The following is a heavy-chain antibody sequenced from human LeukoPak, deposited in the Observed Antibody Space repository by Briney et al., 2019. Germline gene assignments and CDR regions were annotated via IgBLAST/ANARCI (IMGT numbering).Heavy chain of an antibody. V-gene: IGHV4-59*08. Sequence: SETLSLTCTVSGGSISSYYWSWIRQPPGKGLEWIGYIYYSGSTNYNPSLKSRVTISVDTSKNQFSLKLSSVTAADTAVYYCARLRGYCSGGSCRAIDYWGQGTLVTVSS. CDR1: GGSISSYY. CDR3: ARLRGYCSGGSCRAIDY. CDR2: IYYSGST. D-gene: IGHD2-15*01. J-gene: IGHJ4*02.